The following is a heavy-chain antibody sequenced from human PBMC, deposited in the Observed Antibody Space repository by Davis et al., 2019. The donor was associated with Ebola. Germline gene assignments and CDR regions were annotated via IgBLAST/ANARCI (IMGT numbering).Heavy chain of an antibody. V-gene: IGHV3-74*01. CDR3: ARGSLNSDVYWGGGDFYYGFDV. J-gene: IGHJ6*04. D-gene: IGHD7-27*01. CDR2: INSDGSTT. Sequence: GESLKISCAASGFTFSNAWMSWVRQAPGKGLVWVSRINSDGSTTGYADSVKGRFTISRDNSKNTVYLQMYSLRAEDTVVYYCARGSLNSDVYWGGGDFYYGFDVWGKGTTVTVSS. CDR1: GFTFSNAW.